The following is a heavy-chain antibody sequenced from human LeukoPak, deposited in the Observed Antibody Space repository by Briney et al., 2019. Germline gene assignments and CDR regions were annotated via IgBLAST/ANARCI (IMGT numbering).Heavy chain of an antibody. D-gene: IGHD3-22*01. CDR2: IYPGDSDT. J-gene: IGHJ4*02. CDR1: GYSFTNYW. Sequence: GESLKISCKGSGYSFTNYWIGWVRQMPGKGLEWMGIIYPGDSDTRYSPSFQGQVTISADKSLSTAYLQWSSLKASDTAMYYCARLGTVHYYDSTSSFDYWGQGTLVTVCS. V-gene: IGHV5-51*01. CDR3: ARLGTVHYYDSTSSFDY.